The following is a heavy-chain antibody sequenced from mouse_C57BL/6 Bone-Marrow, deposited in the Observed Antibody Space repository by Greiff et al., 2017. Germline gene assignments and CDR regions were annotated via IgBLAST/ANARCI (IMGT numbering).Heavy chain of an antibody. V-gene: IGHV1-9*01. CDR1: GYTFTGYW. CDR3: AREVGELVRAYYYAMDY. D-gene: IGHD1-3*01. J-gene: IGHJ4*01. Sequence: VQLQQSGAELMKPGASVKLSCKATGYTFTGYWIEWVKQRPGHGLEWIGEILPGSGSTNYNEKFKGKATFTADTSSNTAYMQLSSLTTEDSAIYYCAREVGELVRAYYYAMDYWGQGTSVTVSS. CDR2: ILPGSGST.